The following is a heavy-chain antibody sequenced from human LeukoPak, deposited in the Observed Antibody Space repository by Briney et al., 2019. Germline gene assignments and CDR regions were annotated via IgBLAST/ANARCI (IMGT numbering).Heavy chain of an antibody. CDR2: IYHSGTT. CDR1: GGSISSGGYS. D-gene: IGHD6-19*01. V-gene: IGHV4-30-2*01. CDR3: AKMSSASNWFDP. Sequence: PSQTLSLTCAVSGGSISSGGYSWSWIRQPPGKGLEFIGYIYHSGTTYYNPSLRSRLTISVDRSENQLSLTLTSVTAADTAIYYCAKMSSASNWFDPWGPGTPVTVSS. J-gene: IGHJ5*02.